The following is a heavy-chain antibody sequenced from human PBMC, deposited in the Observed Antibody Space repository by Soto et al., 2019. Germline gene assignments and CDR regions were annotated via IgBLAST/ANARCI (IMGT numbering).Heavy chain of an antibody. CDR3: ARHHDYGVYPVFDY. J-gene: IGHJ4*02. D-gene: IGHD4-17*01. CDR1: GFTFSSYS. CDR2: ISSSSSYI. V-gene: IGHV3-21*01. Sequence: NPGGSLRLSCAASGFTFSSYSMNWVRQAPGKGLEWVSSISSSSSYIYYADSVKGRFTISRDNAKNSLYLQMNSLRAEDTAVYYCARHHDYGVYPVFDYWGQGTLVTVSS.